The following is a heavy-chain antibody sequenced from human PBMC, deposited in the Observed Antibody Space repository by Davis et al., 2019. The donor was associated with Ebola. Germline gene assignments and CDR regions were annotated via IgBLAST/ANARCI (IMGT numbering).Heavy chain of an antibody. CDR2: ISGSGGST. CDR3: ARDRWYSSSGPFDP. CDR1: GFTFSSYA. D-gene: IGHD6-13*01. J-gene: IGHJ5*02. Sequence: PGGSLRLSCAASGFTFSSYAMSWVRQAPGKGLEWVSAISGSGGSTYYADSVKGRFTISRDNAKNSLYLQMNSLRAEDTAVYYCARDRWYSSSGPFDPWGQGTLVTVSS. V-gene: IGHV3-23*01.